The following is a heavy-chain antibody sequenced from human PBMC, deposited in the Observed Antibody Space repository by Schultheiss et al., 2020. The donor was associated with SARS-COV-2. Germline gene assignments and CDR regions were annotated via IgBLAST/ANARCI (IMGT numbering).Heavy chain of an antibody. CDR1: GFTFSSYG. D-gene: IGHD2-15*01. CDR3: AKDSVVAAYYYYYGMDV. CDR2: IYSGGST. J-gene: IGHJ6*02. V-gene: IGHV3-NL1*01. Sequence: GESLKISCAASGFTFSSYGMHWVRQAPGKGLEWVSVIYSGGSTYYADSVKGRFTISRDNSKNTLYLQMNSLRAEDTAVYYCAKDSVVAAYYYYYGMDVWGQGTTVTVSS.